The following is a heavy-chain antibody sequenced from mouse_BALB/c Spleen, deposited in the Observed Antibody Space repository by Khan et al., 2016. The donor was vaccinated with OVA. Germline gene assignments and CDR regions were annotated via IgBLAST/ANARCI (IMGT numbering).Heavy chain of an antibody. CDR2: INPSSGYT. Sequence: QVQLQQSGAELARPGASVKMSCKASGYTFTSYTMYWVKQRPGQGLEWIGYINPSSGYTKYNQKFKDKATLTADKSSSTAYMQLSSLTSEDSAVYYCARTHERWGQGTTLTVSS. J-gene: IGHJ2*01. CDR3: ARTHER. V-gene: IGHV1-4*01. CDR1: GYTFTSYT.